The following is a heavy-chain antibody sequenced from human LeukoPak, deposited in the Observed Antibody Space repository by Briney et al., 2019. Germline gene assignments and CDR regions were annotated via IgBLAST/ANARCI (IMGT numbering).Heavy chain of an antibody. CDR1: GYTFTSYG. D-gene: IGHD3-3*01. CDR3: ARPYDFWSGYYDY. Sequence: ASVKVSCKASGYTFTSYGISWVRQAPGQGLEWMGWINPNSGGTNYAQKFQGRVTMTRDTSISTAYMELSRLRSDDTAVYYCARPYDFWSGYYDYWGQGTLVTVSS. CDR2: INPNSGGT. V-gene: IGHV1-2*02. J-gene: IGHJ4*02.